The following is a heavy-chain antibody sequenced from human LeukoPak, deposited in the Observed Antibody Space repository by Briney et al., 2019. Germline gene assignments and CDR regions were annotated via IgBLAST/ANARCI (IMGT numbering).Heavy chain of an antibody. V-gene: IGHV4-59*12. Sequence: SETLSLTCPVSGGSISSYHWAWIRQPPGKGLEWIASIYYSGSTNYNPSLKSRVTISIDTSKIQFSLKLNSVTAADTAVYYCAREFRYYDSSGYYLYYFDSWGQGTLVTVSS. J-gene: IGHJ4*02. CDR1: GGSISSYH. CDR2: IYYSGST. CDR3: AREFRYYDSSGYYLYYFDS. D-gene: IGHD3-22*01.